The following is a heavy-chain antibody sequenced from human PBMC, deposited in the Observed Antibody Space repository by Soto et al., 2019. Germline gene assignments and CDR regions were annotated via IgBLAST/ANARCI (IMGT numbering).Heavy chain of an antibody. Sequence: QVQLVQSGAEVKKPGASVKVSCKASGYTFTGYYMHWVRQAPGQGLEWMGWINPNSGGKNYAQKFQGWVTMTRDTSISTAYMELSRLRSDDTAVYYCARGPPLTGYLTVDYWGQGTLVTVSS. CDR1: GYTFTGYY. D-gene: IGHD3-9*01. J-gene: IGHJ4*02. CDR3: ARGPPLTGYLTVDY. CDR2: INPNSGGK. V-gene: IGHV1-2*04.